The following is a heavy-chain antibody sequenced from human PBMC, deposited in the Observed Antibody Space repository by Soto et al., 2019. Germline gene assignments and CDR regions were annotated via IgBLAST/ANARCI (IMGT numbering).Heavy chain of an antibody. CDR2: VNPIVGMS. D-gene: IGHD3-10*01. J-gene: IGHJ4*02. CDR3: ATSYGSGSTRFAS. CDR1: GGTFNSYT. Sequence: QVQLVQSGAEVKKPGSSVKVSCTASGGTFNSYTLNWVRQAPGQRLEWVGRVNPIVGMSSSASKFQGRVTXTXDXXTSKADMDLTGLTSEDTAGYCGATSYGSGSTRFASWGQGTLVTVSS. V-gene: IGHV1-69*02.